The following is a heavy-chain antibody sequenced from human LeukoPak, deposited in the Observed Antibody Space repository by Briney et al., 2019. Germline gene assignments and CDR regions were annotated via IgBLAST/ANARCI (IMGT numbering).Heavy chain of an antibody. D-gene: IGHD3-22*01. CDR3: ARDDSSATWGNDI. CDR2: INPNSGDT. CDR1: GYTFTDCY. J-gene: IGHJ3*02. V-gene: IGHV1-2*06. Sequence: ASVKVSCKASGYTFTDCYMHWVRQAPGQGLEWMGRINPNSGDTNYAQKFQGRVTMTRDTSISTAHMELSRLRSDDTAVYYCARDDSSATWGNDIWGQGTMVTVSS.